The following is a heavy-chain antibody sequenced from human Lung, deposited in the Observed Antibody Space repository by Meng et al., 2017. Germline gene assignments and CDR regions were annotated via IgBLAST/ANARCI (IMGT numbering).Heavy chain of an antibody. J-gene: IGHJ2*01. CDR1: GGSISSSNYY. Sequence: VQLRESVPGLVKPSQTLSLTCTVSGGSISSSNYYWSWIRQPPGKGLEWSGHIYNSGSTYYNPSLKSRITISVDTSKNQFSLKLSSVTAADTAVYYCARGQKGYFDLWGRGTLVTVSS. CDR2: IYNSGST. V-gene: IGHV4-30-4*01. CDR3: ARGQKGYFDL.